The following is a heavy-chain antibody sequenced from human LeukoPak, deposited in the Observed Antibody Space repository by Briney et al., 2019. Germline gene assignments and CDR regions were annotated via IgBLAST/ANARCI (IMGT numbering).Heavy chain of an antibody. CDR1: GYTFTGYY. Sequence: EASVKVSCKASGYTFTGYYMHWVRQAPGQGLEWMGWINPNSSGTNYAQKFQGRVTMTRDTSISTAYMELSRLRSDDTAVYYCAGLAAADAFDIWGQGTMVTVSS. J-gene: IGHJ3*02. D-gene: IGHD6-13*01. CDR2: INPNSSGT. V-gene: IGHV1-2*02. CDR3: AGLAAADAFDI.